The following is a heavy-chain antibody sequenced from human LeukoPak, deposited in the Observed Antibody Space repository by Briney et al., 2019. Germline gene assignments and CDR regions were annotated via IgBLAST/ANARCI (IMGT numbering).Heavy chain of an antibody. J-gene: IGHJ4*02. CDR1: GFTFSSYW. Sequence: GGSLRLSCAASGFTFSSYWMSWVRQAPGKGLVWVSRINSDGSSTSYADSVKGRFTISRDNAKNTLYLQMNSLRAEDTAVYYCARDAYYYGSGSYYKVPYYFDYWGQGTLVTVSS. V-gene: IGHV3-74*01. CDR2: INSDGSST. D-gene: IGHD3-10*01. CDR3: ARDAYYYGSGSYYKVPYYFDY.